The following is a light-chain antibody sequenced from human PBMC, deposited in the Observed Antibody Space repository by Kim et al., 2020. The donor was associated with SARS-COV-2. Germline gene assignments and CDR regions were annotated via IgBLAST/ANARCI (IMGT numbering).Light chain of an antibody. V-gene: IGKV3-11*01. J-gene: IGKJ3*01. CDR3: QQRSNWPLS. CDR2: DAS. CDR1: RSISSF. Sequence: PGERATLSCRASRSISSFLAWYQQKPGQAPRLLIYDASNRATGIPARFSGSGSGTDFTLTISSLEPEDFAVYYCQQRSNWPLSFGPGTKVDIK.